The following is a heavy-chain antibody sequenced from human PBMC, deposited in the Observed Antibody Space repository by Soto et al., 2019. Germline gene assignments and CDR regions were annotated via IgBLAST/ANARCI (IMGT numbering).Heavy chain of an antibody. CDR2: MSDSGSST. CDR1: GFTFSTYA. V-gene: IGHV3-23*01. CDR3: EKDAKRTSGWYYFDY. D-gene: IGHD6-19*01. J-gene: IGHJ4*02. Sequence: PGGSLRLSCAASGFTFSTYAMGWVRQAPGKGLEWVSVMSDSGSSTYYADSVKGRFTMSRDNTENTLFLQMSSLRADDTAVYYCEKDAKRTSGWYYFDYWGQGTLVTVYS.